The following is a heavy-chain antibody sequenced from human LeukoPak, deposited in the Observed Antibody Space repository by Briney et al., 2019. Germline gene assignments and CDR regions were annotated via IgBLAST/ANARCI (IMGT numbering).Heavy chain of an antibody. Sequence: GSLRLSCAASGFNFADHAMRWVRQAPGKGLEWVSVIYSGGSTYYADSVKGRFTISRDNSKNTLYLQMNSLRAEDTAVYYCARDLSVGMREYWGQGTLVTVPS. CDR2: IYSGGST. D-gene: IGHD2-15*01. CDR1: GFNFADHA. CDR3: ARDLSVGMREY. J-gene: IGHJ4*02. V-gene: IGHV3-66*01.